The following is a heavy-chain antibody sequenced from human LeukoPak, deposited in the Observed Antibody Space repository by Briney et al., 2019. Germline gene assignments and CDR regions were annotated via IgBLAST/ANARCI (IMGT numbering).Heavy chain of an antibody. CDR1: GFTSRNYW. J-gene: IGHJ5*02. D-gene: IGHD2-21*01. CDR3: ARDIVVSRKGWFDP. Sequence: PGGSLRLSCAVSGFTSRNYWMSWVREAPGQGLKGVANIQQDGNEKYYVDSVKGRFNVSRENAKKSLYLQMNGVRAEDTAVYYCARDIVVSRKGWFDPWGQGTLVTVSS. V-gene: IGHV3-7*01. CDR2: IQQDGNEK.